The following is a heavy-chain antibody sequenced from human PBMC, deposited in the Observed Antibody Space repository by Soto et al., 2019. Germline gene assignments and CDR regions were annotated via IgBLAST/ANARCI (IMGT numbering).Heavy chain of an antibody. CDR3: GRSALGLATLELPAF. D-gene: IGHD1-7*01. J-gene: IGHJ4*02. CDR2: IYYSGST. V-gene: IGHV4-39*01. Sequence: SETLSLTCTVSGDPVSSSSYYWGWIRQPPGKGLEWIGSIYYSGSTYYSPSLETRVIISVDTSKNQFSLKLTSVTAADTAVYFCGRSALGLATLELPAFWGQGTLVTVSS. CDR1: GDPVSSSSYY.